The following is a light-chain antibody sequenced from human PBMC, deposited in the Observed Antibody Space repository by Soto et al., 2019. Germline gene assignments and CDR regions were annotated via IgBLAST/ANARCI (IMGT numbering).Light chain of an antibody. V-gene: IGLV2-23*01. CDR3: CSYANIYIWV. CDR1: SSDVGSNNL. CDR2: EAT. J-gene: IGLJ3*02. Sequence: QSALSQPASVSGSPGQSITIPCTGSSSDVGSNNLVSWYQQHPGKAPKVMIYEATKRPSGVSNRFSGSKSRNTASLTISGLQAEDEADYYCCSYANIYIWVFGGGTKLTVL.